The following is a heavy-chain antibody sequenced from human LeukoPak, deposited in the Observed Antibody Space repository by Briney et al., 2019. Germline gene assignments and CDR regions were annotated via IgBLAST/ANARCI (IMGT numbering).Heavy chain of an antibody. V-gene: IGHV3-74*01. J-gene: IGHJ6*03. CDR2: INTDGSST. CDR3: ARDYTPGGDYYYYMDV. Sequence: GGSLRLSCAASGLTFSSYWMHWVRHVPGKGLVWVSRINTDGSSTSYADSVKGRFTISRDNAKNTLYLQMNSLRAEDTAVYYCARDYTPGGDYYYYMDVWGKGTTVTVSS. CDR1: GLTFSSYW. D-gene: IGHD2-15*01.